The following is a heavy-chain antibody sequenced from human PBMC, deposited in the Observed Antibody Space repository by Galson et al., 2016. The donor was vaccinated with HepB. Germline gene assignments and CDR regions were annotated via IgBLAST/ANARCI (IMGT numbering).Heavy chain of an antibody. CDR2: IYCGGTT. Sequence: SLRLSCAVSGFSVSSKYMSWVRQAPGKGLEWVSVIYCGGTTYYADSVKGRFTISRDNSKNTLYLQMNSLRAEDTAVYYCAREHGGKRHVNWFFDLWGRGAMVTVSS. V-gene: IGHV3-53*01. CDR1: GFSVSSKY. D-gene: IGHD4-23*01. CDR3: AREHGGKRHVNWFFDL. J-gene: IGHJ2*01.